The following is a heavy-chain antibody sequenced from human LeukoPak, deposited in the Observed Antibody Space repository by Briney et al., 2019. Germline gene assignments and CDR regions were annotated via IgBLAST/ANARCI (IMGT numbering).Heavy chain of an antibody. J-gene: IGHJ6*02. D-gene: IGHD3-10*01. CDR1: GFTFSSYW. CDR2: IKQDGSEK. Sequence: PGGSLRLSCAASGFTFSSYWMSWVRQAPGKGLEWVANIKQDGSEKYYVDSVKGRFTISRDNAKNSLYLQMNSLRAEDTAVYYCARDPSELLYYYYGMDVWGQGTTVTVSS. CDR3: ARDPSELLYYYYGMDV. V-gene: IGHV3-7*01.